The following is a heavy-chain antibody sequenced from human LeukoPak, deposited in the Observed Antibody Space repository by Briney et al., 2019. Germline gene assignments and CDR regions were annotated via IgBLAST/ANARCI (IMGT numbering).Heavy chain of an antibody. V-gene: IGHV3-21*01. CDR1: GFTFSSYS. D-gene: IGHD3-22*01. Sequence: GGSLRLSRAASGFTFSSYSMNWVRQAPGKGLEWVSSISSSSSCIYYADSVKGRFTISRDNAKNSLYLQMNSLRAEDTAVYYCAGLQSSGYYYYYGMDVWGQGTTVTVSS. J-gene: IGHJ6*02. CDR3: AGLQSSGYYYYYGMDV. CDR2: ISSSSSCI.